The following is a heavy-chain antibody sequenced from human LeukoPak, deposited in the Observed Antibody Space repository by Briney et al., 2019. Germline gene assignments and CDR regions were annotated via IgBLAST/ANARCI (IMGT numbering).Heavy chain of an antibody. D-gene: IGHD6-13*01. Sequence: GGSLRLSCAASGFTFDDYAMHWVRHAPGKGLEWVSGISWNSGSIGYADSVKGRFTISRDNAKNSLYLQMNSLRAEDTALYYCAKDSIAAAGTIDYWGQGTLVTVSS. CDR1: GFTFDDYA. CDR3: AKDSIAAAGTIDY. CDR2: ISWNSGSI. J-gene: IGHJ4*02. V-gene: IGHV3-9*01.